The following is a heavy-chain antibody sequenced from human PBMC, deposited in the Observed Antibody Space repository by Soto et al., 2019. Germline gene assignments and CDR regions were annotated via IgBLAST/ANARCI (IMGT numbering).Heavy chain of an antibody. D-gene: IGHD4-17*01. CDR3: ARDLTDYGDMSYYYYGMDV. Sequence: SETLSLTCAVSGGSISSGGYSWSWIRQPPGKGLEWIGYIYHSGSTYYNPSLKSRVTISVDRSKNQFSLKLSSVTAADTAVYYCARDLTDYGDMSYYYYGMDVWGQGTTVTVS. CDR2: IYHSGST. V-gene: IGHV4-30-2*01. J-gene: IGHJ6*02. CDR1: GGSISSGGYS.